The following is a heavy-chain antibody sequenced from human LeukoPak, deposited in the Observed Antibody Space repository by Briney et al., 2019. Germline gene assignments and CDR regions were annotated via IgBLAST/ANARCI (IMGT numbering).Heavy chain of an antibody. CDR1: GYTFTSYG. J-gene: IGHJ4*02. CDR3: ARGSRFGDYVGGSDY. V-gene: IGHV1-69*13. Sequence: SVKVSCKASGYTFTSYGISWVRQAPGQGLEWMGGIIPIFGTANYAQKFQGRVTITADESTSTAYMELSSLRSEDTAVYYCARGSRFGDYVGGSDYWGQGTLVTVSS. CDR2: IIPIFGTA. D-gene: IGHD4-17*01.